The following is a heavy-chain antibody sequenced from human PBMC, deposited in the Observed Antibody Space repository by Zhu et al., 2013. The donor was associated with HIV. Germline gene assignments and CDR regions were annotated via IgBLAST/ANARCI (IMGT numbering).Heavy chain of an antibody. V-gene: IGHV1-2*02. Sequence: QVQLVQSGADVKKPGASVKVSCKASGYTFTDYYMHWVRQAPGQGLEWMGWINPNSGGTDYAQKFQGRVTMTRDTSVSTAYMELSSLRSDDTAVYYCATIVVGFTDTFDNWGQGTLVTVSS. CDR1: GYTFTDYY. CDR2: INPNSGGT. J-gene: IGHJ4*02. D-gene: IGHD3-22*01. CDR3: ATIVVGFTDTFDN.